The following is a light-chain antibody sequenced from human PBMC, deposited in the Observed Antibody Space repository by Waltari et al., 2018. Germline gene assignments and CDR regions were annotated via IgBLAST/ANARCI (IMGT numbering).Light chain of an antibody. V-gene: IGLV2-8*01. CDR3: SSYADTNTVV. J-gene: IGLJ2*01. CDR1: SRDIGSYNF. Sequence: QSALTQPPSASGSPGQSVTISCTGPSRDIGSYNFVPWYQQHAGRAPKLIIHEVTKGPYGVPSRFSGSKSGNVASLTVSGLQAEDEADYYCSSYADTNTVVFGGGTKLTVL. CDR2: EVT.